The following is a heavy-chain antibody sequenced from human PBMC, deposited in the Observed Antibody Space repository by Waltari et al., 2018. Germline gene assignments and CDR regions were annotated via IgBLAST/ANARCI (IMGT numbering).Heavy chain of an antibody. V-gene: IGHV4-38-2*02. D-gene: IGHD5-18*01. CDR1: GYSISSGYY. CDR3: ARDSPTGSMGYSYGHGTDY. J-gene: IGHJ4*02. CDR2: IYHSGST. Sequence: VQLHESGPGLVKPSETLSLTCAVSGYSISSGYYWGWIRQPHGKGLEWIGSIYHSGSTYYNPSLKSRVTISVDTSKNQFSLKLSSVTAADTAVYYCARDSPTGSMGYSYGHGTDYWGQGTLVTVSS.